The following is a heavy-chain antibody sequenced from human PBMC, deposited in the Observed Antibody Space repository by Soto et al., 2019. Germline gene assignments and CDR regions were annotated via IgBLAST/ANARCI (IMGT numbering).Heavy chain of an antibody. D-gene: IGHD6-13*01. J-gene: IGHJ4*02. CDR3: AREGSAADPKGFV. CDR1: GFSLRIYW. Sequence: QASGSLGLACAASGFSLRIYWMHWFRQAPGKGLVWVSRINSDGSSTSYADSVKGRFTISRDNAKNTLYLQMNSLRAEDTAVYYCAREGSAADPKGFVWGQGTLVTVSS. CDR2: INSDGSST. V-gene: IGHV3-74*01.